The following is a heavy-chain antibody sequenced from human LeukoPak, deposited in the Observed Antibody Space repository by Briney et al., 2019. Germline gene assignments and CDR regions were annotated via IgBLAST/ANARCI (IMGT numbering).Heavy chain of an antibody. CDR3: ARERDTYSSSWWH. CDR1: GFTVSSNY. CDR2: IYSGGST. Sequence: GGSLRLSCAASGFTVSSNYMSWVRQAPGRGLEWVSVIYSGGSTYYADSVKGRFTISRDNSKNTLYLQMNSLRAEDTAVYYCARERDTYSSSWWHWGQGTLVTVSS. J-gene: IGHJ1*01. D-gene: IGHD6-13*01. V-gene: IGHV3-53*01.